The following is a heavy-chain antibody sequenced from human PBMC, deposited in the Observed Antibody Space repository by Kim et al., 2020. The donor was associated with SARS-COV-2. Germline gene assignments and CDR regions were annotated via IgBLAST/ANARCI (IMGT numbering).Heavy chain of an antibody. CDR1: GYTLTELS. Sequence: ASVKVSCKVSGYTLTELSMHWVRQAPGKGLEWMGGFDPEDGETIYAQKFQGRVTMTEDTSTDTAYMELSSLRSEDTAVYYCATETLGDYDGRRLAFDIWGQGTMVTVSS. J-gene: IGHJ3*02. CDR3: ATETLGDYDGRRLAFDI. D-gene: IGHD4-17*01. V-gene: IGHV1-24*01. CDR2: FDPEDGET.